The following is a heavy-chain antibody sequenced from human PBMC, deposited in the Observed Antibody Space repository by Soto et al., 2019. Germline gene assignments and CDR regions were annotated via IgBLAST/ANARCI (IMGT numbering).Heavy chain of an antibody. V-gene: IGHV4-34*01. CDR2: IYHSGST. D-gene: IGHD3-22*01. CDR1: GGSFSGYY. J-gene: IGHJ3*02. CDR3: ARDRDYYDSSGYFSFDI. Sequence: SETLSLTCAVYGGSFSGYYWSWIRQPPGKGLEWIGEIYHSGSTNYNPSLKSRVTISVDKSKNQFSLKLSSVTAADTAVYYCARDRDYYDSSGYFSFDIWGQGTMVNVSS.